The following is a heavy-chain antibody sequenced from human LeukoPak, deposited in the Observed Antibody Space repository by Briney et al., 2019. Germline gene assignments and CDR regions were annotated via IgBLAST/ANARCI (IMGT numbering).Heavy chain of an antibody. V-gene: IGHV4-4*07. CDR1: SGSIHSYY. Sequence: ETLSLTCNVSSGSIHSYYWTWIRQPAGKGLEWIGRVYTSGRTIYNPSLKSRVTMSVDASKNLLSLKVTSVSAADTAVYYCARGGNIFWSGYYDYFDSWGQGTLVIVSS. CDR3: ARGGNIFWSGYYDYFDS. J-gene: IGHJ4*02. D-gene: IGHD3-3*01. CDR2: VYTSGRT.